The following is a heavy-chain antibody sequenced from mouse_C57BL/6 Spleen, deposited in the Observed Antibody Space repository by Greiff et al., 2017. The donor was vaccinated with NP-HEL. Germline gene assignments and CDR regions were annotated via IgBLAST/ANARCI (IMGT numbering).Heavy chain of an antibody. D-gene: IGHD2-10*02. CDR2: IHPSDSDT. Sequence: VQLQQSGAELVRPGASVKLSCTASGFNIKDYYMHWVKQRPGQGLEWIGRIHPSDSDTNYNQKFKGKATLTVDKSSSTAYMQLSSLTSEDSAVYYCASVWSYWYFDVWGTGTTVTVSS. J-gene: IGHJ1*03. CDR3: ASVWSYWYFDV. CDR1: GFNIKDYY. V-gene: IGHV1-74*01.